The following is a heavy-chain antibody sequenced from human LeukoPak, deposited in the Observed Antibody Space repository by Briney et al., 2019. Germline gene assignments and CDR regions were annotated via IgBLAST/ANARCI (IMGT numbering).Heavy chain of an antibody. J-gene: IGHJ4*02. D-gene: IGHD3-22*01. CDR1: GGSISSSSYY. V-gene: IGHV4-39*01. CDR3: PRRRKGSRQFYDESSSYYLFDY. CDR2: IYYSGST. Sequence: PSETLSLTCTVSGGSISSSSYYWGWIRQPPGKGLEWIGSIYYSGSTYYNPSLKSRVTISVDTSKNQFSLKLSSVTAADTAVYYCPRRRKGSRQFYDESSSYYLFDYWGPGALVTVSS.